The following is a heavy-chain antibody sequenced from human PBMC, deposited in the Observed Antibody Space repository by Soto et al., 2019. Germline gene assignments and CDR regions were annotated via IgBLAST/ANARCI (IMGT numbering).Heavy chain of an antibody. CDR2: VSYDGSNK. D-gene: IGHD6-13*01. Sequence: ESGGGVVQPGRSLRLSCAASGFTFSSYGMHWVRQAPGKGLEWVAAVSYDGSNKYFADSVKGRFTISRDNSKNTLYLQMSGLRPEDTAVYYCAKDNRQQLAKGGGVFDFWGQGTLVTVSS. V-gene: IGHV3-30*18. J-gene: IGHJ4*02. CDR1: GFTFSSYG. CDR3: AKDNRQQLAKGGGVFDF.